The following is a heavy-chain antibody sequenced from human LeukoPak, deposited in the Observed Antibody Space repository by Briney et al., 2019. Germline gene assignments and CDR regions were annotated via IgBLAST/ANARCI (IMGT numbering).Heavy chain of an antibody. CDR2: IYDSGCT. CDR1: GGSMSSYY. Sequence: PSETLSLTCTVSGGSMSSYYWSWIRQPPGKGLEWIGYIYDSGCTNYNPSFKSRVTISADTSKKEFSLKLTSVTAADTAVYYCAGGRWLQLPHYWGQGTLVTVSS. CDR3: AGGRWLQLPHY. J-gene: IGHJ4*02. V-gene: IGHV4-59*01. D-gene: IGHD5-24*01.